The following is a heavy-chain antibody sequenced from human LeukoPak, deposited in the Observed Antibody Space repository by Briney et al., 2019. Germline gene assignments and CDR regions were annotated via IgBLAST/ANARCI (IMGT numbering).Heavy chain of an antibody. V-gene: IGHV3-23*01. CDR2: ISGSGGST. CDR3: AKSGGLSGSGRLAMDV. J-gene: IGHJ6*02. Sequence: GGSLRLSCAASGFTFSTYAMRWVGLAPGKGLEWVSGISGSGGSTYYADSVKGRFTSSRDNSNNTLYVQMDSLRVEDTAVSYCAKSGGLSGSGRLAMDVWGQGTTVTVSS. D-gene: IGHD3-10*01. CDR1: GFTFSTYA.